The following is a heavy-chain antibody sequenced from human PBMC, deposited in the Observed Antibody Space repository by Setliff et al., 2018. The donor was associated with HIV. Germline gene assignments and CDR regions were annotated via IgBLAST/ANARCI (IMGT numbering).Heavy chain of an antibody. CDR1: GYTFTSYA. J-gene: IGHJ6*02. D-gene: IGHD6-13*01. Sequence: SVKVSCKASGYTFTSYAMHWVRQAPGQGLEWMGGIIPILGIANYAQKFQGRVTITADESTSTAYMELSSLRSEDTAVYYCARDLVGAAEQQLVGGGYYYYGMDVWGQGTTVTVSS. CDR2: IIPILGIA. CDR3: ARDLVGAAEQQLVGGGYYYYGMDV. V-gene: IGHV1-69*10.